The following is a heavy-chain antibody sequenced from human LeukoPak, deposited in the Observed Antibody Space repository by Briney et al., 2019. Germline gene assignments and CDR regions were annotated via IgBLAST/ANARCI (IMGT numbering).Heavy chain of an antibody. CDR3: AQDFFPNPL. J-gene: IGHJ4*02. Sequence: GGSLRLSCAASGFTFSTHAMSWVRQAPGKGLEWVSTLSSLVNRTYYTEPSKGRLTISRDNSQNRLYLQMNSLRAEDTAIYYWAQDFFPNPLWGQGTLVTVSS. V-gene: IGHV3-23*01. D-gene: IGHD3-3*01. CDR2: LSSLVNRT. CDR1: GFTFSTHA.